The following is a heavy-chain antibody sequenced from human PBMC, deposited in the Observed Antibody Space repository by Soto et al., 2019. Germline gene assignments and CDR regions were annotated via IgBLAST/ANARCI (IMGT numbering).Heavy chain of an antibody. CDR2: VSSDGDNT. CDR3: VRGLPNFSSFDS. V-gene: IGHV3-74*01. CDR1: GFTFSSYW. D-gene: IGHD5-12*01. Sequence: EVQLVESGGGLVQPGESLRLSCAASGFTFSSYWMHWIRQASGKGLMWVARVSSDGDNTVYATSVQGRFTISRDNANKTLYLQMNRLSDEVTAVYYCVRGLPNFSSFDSWGLVTLVTVSS. J-gene: IGHJ4*02.